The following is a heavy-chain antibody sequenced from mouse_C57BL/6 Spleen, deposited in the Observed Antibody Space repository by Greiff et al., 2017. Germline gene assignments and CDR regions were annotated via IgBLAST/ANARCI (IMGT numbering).Heavy chain of an antibody. V-gene: IGHV5-4*01. CDR2: ISDGGSYT. CDR1: GFTFSSYA. Sequence: EVKLVESGGGLVKPGGSLKLSCAASGFTFSSYAMSWVRQTPEKRLEWVATISDGGSYTYYPDNVKGRFTISRDNAKNNLYLQMSHLKSEDTAIYYCARELFFDYWGQGTTLTVSS. CDR3: ARELFFDY. J-gene: IGHJ2*01.